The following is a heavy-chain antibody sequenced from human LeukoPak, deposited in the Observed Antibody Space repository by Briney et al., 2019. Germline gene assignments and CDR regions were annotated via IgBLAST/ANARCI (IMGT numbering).Heavy chain of an antibody. Sequence: GGSLRLSCAASGFTISTYGMHWVRQAPGKGLEWVSAISGSGGSTYYADSVKGRFTISRDNSKNTLYLQMNSLRAEDTAVYYCATPRRDIFNWFDPWGQGTLVTVSS. V-gene: IGHV3-23*01. CDR1: GFTISTYG. D-gene: IGHD3-9*01. J-gene: IGHJ5*02. CDR2: ISGSGGST. CDR3: ATPRRDIFNWFDP.